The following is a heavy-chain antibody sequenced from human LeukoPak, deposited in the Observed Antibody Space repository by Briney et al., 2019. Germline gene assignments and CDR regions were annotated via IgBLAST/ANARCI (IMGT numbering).Heavy chain of an antibody. Sequence: GGSLRLSCAASGFTFSSFWMTWVRQAPGKGLEWVANINPHGSEKYYADSVKGRFTISRDNARNSLYLQMNSLRVEDTGVYYCARDVYYGSGSPRLDYWGQGTLVTVPS. D-gene: IGHD3-10*01. CDR2: INPHGSEK. CDR3: ARDVYYGSGSPRLDY. J-gene: IGHJ4*02. V-gene: IGHV3-7*01. CDR1: GFTFSSFW.